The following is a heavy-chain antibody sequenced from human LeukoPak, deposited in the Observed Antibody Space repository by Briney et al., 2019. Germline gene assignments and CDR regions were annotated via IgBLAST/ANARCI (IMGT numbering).Heavy chain of an antibody. D-gene: IGHD2-8*02. CDR2: ISGSGGST. J-gene: IGHJ6*02. CDR1: EFTFSKYA. CDR3: ATYCTGGGCAYYYYAMDV. V-gene: IGHV3-23*01. Sequence: GGSLRLSCAASEFTFSKYAVSWVRQAPGKGLEWVSSISGSGGSTFYADSVKGRFTISRDNSKNTLYLQMDSLRAEDTAEYYCATYCTGGGCAYYYYAMDVWGQGTTVTVSS.